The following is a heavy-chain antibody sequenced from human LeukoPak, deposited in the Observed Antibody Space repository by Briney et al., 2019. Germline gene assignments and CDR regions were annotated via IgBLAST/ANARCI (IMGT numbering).Heavy chain of an antibody. Sequence: GGSLRLSCAASGFTFSSYAMHWVRQAPGKGLEWVAVISYDGSNKYYADSVKGRFTISRDNSKNTLYLQMNSLRAEDTAVYYCAKGEHQPYYFDYWGQGTLVTVSS. V-gene: IGHV3-30-3*01. J-gene: IGHJ4*02. CDR3: AKGEHQPYYFDY. CDR1: GFTFSSYA. CDR2: ISYDGSNK.